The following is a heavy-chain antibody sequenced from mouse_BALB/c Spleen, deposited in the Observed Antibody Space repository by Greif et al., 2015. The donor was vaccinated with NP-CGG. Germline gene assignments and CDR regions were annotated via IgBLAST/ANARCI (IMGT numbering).Heavy chain of an antibody. CDR2: IRNKANGYTT. CDR1: GFTFTDYY. D-gene: IGHD3-1*01. Sequence: DVHLVESGGGLVQPGGSLRLSCATSGFTFTDYYMSWVRQPPGKALEWLGFIRNKANGYTTEYSASVKGRFTISRDNSQSILYLQMNTLRAGDSATYYCARDGGHYFDYWGQGTTLTVSS. CDR3: ARDGGHYFDY. V-gene: IGHV7-3*02. J-gene: IGHJ2*01.